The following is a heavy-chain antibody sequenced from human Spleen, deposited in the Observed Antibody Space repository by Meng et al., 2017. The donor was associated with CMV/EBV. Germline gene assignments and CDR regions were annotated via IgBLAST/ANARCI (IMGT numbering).Heavy chain of an antibody. V-gene: IGHV2-5*01. CDR1: LRTSGAG. CDR3: AHSSRNYDFRSGYFYYFDY. Sequence: LRTSGAGVGWIRQPPGEALEWLAHIYWNGDEGYSPFLKSKLTITKDTSRNQVVLRMTNMDPVDTATYYCAHSSRNYDFRSGYFYYFDYWGQGTLVTVSS. D-gene: IGHD3-3*01. J-gene: IGHJ4*02. CDR2: IYWNGDE.